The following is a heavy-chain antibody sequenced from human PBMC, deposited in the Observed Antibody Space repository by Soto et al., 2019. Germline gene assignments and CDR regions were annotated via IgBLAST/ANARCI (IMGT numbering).Heavy chain of an antibody. CDR1: GYTFTSYY. CDR2: INPSGGST. J-gene: IGHJ3*02. V-gene: IGHV1-46*03. CDR3: ATGPSAYRDAFDI. D-gene: IGHD1-26*01. Sequence: QVQLVQSGAEVKKPGASVKVSCKASGYTFTSYYMHWVRQAPGQGLEWMGIINPSGGSTSYAQKFKGRVTMTRDTSTSTVYMELSSLRSEDTAVYYCATGPSAYRDAFDIWGQGTMVTVSS.